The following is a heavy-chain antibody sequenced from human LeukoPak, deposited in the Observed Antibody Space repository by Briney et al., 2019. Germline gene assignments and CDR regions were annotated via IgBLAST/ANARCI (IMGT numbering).Heavy chain of an antibody. CDR2: VYSSGST. CDR1: GGSFSGYY. J-gene: IGHJ4*02. Sequence: KPSETLSLTCGVYGGSFSGYYCSWIRQPAGKGLEWIGRVYSSGSTNYNPSLKSRVTMSVDTSKNQFSLKLTSMTAADTAVYYCAREGVRGFQAVAGPFDYWGQGTLVTVSS. D-gene: IGHD6-19*01. V-gene: IGHV4-4*07. CDR3: AREGVRGFQAVAGPFDY.